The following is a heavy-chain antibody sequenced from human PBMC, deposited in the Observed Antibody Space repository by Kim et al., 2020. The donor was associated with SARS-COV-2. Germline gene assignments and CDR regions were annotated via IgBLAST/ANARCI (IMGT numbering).Heavy chain of an antibody. Sequence: ASVKVSCKASGYTFSSYAITWVRQAPGQGPEWMGWISVYNGNTNYAQSLQGRVTMSIDTSTSTAYMEVRSLRSDDTAVYYCVRGGVRIRNDALDIWGQGT. V-gene: IGHV1-18*01. J-gene: IGHJ3*02. CDR3: VRGGVRIRNDALDI. D-gene: IGHD2-2*01. CDR2: ISVYNGNT. CDR1: GYTFSSYA.